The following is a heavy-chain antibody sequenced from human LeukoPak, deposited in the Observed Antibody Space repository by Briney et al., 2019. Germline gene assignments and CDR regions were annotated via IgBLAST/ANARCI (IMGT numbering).Heavy chain of an antibody. D-gene: IGHD3-16*02. J-gene: IGHJ3*02. Sequence: SETLSLTCTVSGGSISSGDYYWGWIRQPPGKGLEWIGSIYYGGSTYYNPSLKSRVTISVDTSKNQFSLKLSSVTAADTAVYYCARDFIVVDAFDIWGQGTMVTVSS. CDR1: GGSISSGDYY. CDR3: ARDFIVVDAFDI. V-gene: IGHV4-39*07. CDR2: IYYGGST.